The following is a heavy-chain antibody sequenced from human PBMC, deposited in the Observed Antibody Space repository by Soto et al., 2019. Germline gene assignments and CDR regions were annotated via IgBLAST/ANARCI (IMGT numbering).Heavy chain of an antibody. D-gene: IGHD3-10*01. Sequence: PGGSLRLSCAASGFTFSSYGMHWVRQAPGKGLEWVAVIWYDGSNKYYADSVKGRFTISRDNSKNTLYLQMNSLRAEDTAVYYCARDEERGNMVRGVTYGLSWFDPWGQGTLVTVSS. V-gene: IGHV3-33*01. CDR3: ARDEERGNMVRGVTYGLSWFDP. J-gene: IGHJ5*02. CDR2: IWYDGSNK. CDR1: GFTFSSYG.